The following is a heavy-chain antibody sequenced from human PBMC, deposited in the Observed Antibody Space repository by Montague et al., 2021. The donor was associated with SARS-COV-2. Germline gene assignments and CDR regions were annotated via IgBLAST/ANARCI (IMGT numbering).Heavy chain of an antibody. CDR1: GGSISSSHW. CDR3: ATGPPSGLSVAGFDY. Sequence: SETLSLTCGVSGGSISSSHWWNWVRQPTGKGLEWIGEIYHSGSTNYNPSLKNRVIISIDKSKNQFSLKLSSVTAAGTAVYYCATGPPSGLSVAGFDYWGQGTLVTVSS. D-gene: IGHD6-19*01. V-gene: IGHV4-4*02. CDR2: IYHSGST. J-gene: IGHJ4*02.